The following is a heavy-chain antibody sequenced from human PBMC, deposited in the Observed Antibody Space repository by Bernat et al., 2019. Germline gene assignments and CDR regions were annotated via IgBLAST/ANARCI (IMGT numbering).Heavy chain of an antibody. CDR3: ARQRYSSSSCPDY. D-gene: IGHD6-6*01. CDR2: ISGYNGNT. Sequence: QAQLVQSGADVKKPGASVKVSCKASGNTFSNYGISWVRQAPGQGLEWMGWISGYNGNTNYAQKFQGRVTMTTDTATSTAYMDLRSLGSDDTAVYYCARQRYSSSSCPDYWGPGTLVTVSS. J-gene: IGHJ4*02. V-gene: IGHV1-18*04. CDR1: GNTFSNYG.